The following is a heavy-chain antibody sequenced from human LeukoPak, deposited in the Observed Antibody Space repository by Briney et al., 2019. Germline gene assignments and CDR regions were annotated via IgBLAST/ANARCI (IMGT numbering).Heavy chain of an antibody. Sequence: GGSLRLSCAASGFTFSSYEMNWVRQAPGKGLEWVSYISSSGSTIYYADSVKGRFTISRDNSKNTLYLQMNSLRAEDTAVYYCAKDERSRGVTNFDYWGQGTLVTVSS. CDR3: AKDERSRGVTNFDY. J-gene: IGHJ4*02. V-gene: IGHV3-48*03. D-gene: IGHD3-10*01. CDR2: ISSSGSTI. CDR1: GFTFSSYE.